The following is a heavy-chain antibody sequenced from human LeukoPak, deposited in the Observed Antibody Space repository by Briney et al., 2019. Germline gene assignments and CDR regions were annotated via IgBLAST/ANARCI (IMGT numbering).Heavy chain of an antibody. CDR3: AKDEQWLVREPYYFDY. CDR2: ISYDGSNK. Sequence: GGSLRLSCAASGFTFSSYAMHWVRQAPGKGLEWVAVISYDGSNKYYADSVKGRFTISRDNSKNTLYLQMNSLRAEDTAVYYCAKDEQWLVREPYYFDYWGQGTLVTVSS. J-gene: IGHJ4*02. D-gene: IGHD6-19*01. V-gene: IGHV3-30-3*01. CDR1: GFTFSSYA.